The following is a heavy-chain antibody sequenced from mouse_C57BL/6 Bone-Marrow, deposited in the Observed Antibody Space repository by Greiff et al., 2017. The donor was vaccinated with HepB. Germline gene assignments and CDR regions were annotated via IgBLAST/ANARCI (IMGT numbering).Heavy chain of an antibody. V-gene: IGHV6-6*01. D-gene: IGHD2-2*01. CDR2: IGNKANNHAT. J-gene: IGHJ2*01. Sequence: EVKLVESGGGLVQPGGSMKLSCAASGFTFSDAWMDWVRQSPEKGLEWVAEIGNKANNHATYYAESVKGRFTISRDDSKSSVYLQMNSLRAEDTGIYYRSRPVTSHFDYWGQGTTPPVSS. CDR3: SRPVTSHFDY. CDR1: GFTFSDAW.